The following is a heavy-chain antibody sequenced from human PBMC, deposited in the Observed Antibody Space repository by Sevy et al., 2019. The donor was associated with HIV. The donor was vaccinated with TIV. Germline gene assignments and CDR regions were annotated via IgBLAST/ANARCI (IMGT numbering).Heavy chain of an antibody. J-gene: IGHJ6*02. V-gene: IGHV1-18*01. CDR2: ISAYNGNT. CDR1: GYTFTSYG. CDR3: ARKGYCSGGSCCWGVYYYYYYGMDV. D-gene: IGHD2-15*01. Sequence: ASVKVSCKASGYTFTSYGISWVRQAPGQGLEWMGWISAYNGNTNYAQKLQGRVTMTTDTSTSTAYMELRSLRSDDTAVYYCARKGYCSGGSCCWGVYYYYYYGMDVWGQGTTVTVSS.